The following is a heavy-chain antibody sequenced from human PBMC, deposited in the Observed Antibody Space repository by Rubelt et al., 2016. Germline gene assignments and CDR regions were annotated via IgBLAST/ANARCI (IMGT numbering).Heavy chain of an antibody. CDR3: AREHKGRSLSY. V-gene: IGHV3-23*01. CDR1: GFTFSSYA. J-gene: IGHJ4*02. CDR2: ISGSGGST. Sequence: EVQLLESGGGLVQPGGSLRLSCAASGFTFSSYAMSWVRQAPGKGLEWVSAISGSGGSTYYADSVKGRLTSSRDNSKNTLYLQMNSLRAEDTAVYDWAREHKGRSLSYWGQGSLGTVSP. D-gene: IGHD2-15*01.